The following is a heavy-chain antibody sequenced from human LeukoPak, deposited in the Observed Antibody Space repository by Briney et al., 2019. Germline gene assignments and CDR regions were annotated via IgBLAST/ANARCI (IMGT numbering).Heavy chain of an antibody. V-gene: IGHV3-73*01. D-gene: IGHD3-22*01. CDR2: IRSKANSYPT. Sequence: GGSLRLSCAASGFTFSGSDMYWVRQASGKRLQSVGRIRSKANSYPTAYAASVKGRLTISRDDSKNTAYPQMNSLKTEDTAVYFCTRHSSYYDSSGYYSYWGQGTLVTVS. J-gene: IGHJ4*02. CDR1: GFTFSGSD. CDR3: TRHSSYYDSSGYYSY.